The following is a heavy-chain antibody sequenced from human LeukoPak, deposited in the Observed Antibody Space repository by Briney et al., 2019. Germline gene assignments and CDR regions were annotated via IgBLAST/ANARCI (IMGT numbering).Heavy chain of an antibody. D-gene: IGHD2-21*01. Sequence: PSETLSLTCAVYGGSFSGYYWSWIRQPPGKGLEWIGEINHSGSTNYNPSLKSRVTISVDTSKNQFSLKLSSVTAADTAVYYCARIFLRRTNYYYYYMDVWGKGTTVTISS. J-gene: IGHJ6*03. V-gene: IGHV4-34*01. CDR1: GGSFSGYY. CDR3: ARIFLRRTNYYYYYMDV. CDR2: INHSGST.